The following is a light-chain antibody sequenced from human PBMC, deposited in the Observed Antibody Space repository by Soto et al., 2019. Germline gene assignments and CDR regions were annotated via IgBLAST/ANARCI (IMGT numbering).Light chain of an antibody. Sequence: QSVLTQPRSVSGSPGQSVTISCTGTSGDVGGYDYVSWYQQHPGIAPKLIIYDVSERPSGVPDRFSGSKSGNTASLTISGLQAEDEADYYCCSYAGSDTYVVFGGGTKLTVL. V-gene: IGLV2-11*01. J-gene: IGLJ2*01. CDR2: DVS. CDR3: CSYAGSDTYVV. CDR1: SGDVGGYDY.